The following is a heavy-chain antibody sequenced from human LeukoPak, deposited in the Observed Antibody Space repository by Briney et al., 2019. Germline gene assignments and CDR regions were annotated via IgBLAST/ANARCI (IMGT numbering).Heavy chain of an antibody. CDR3: ARDVHIAVAGEWYFDL. CDR2: IHTSGST. Sequence: SETLSLTCTVSGGSISSYYWSWIRQPAGKGLEWIGRIHTSGSTNYNPSLKSRVTMSVDTSKNQFSLKLSSVTAADTAVYYCARDVHIAVAGEWYFDLWGRGTLVTVSS. D-gene: IGHD6-19*01. CDR1: GGSISSYY. J-gene: IGHJ2*01. V-gene: IGHV4-4*07.